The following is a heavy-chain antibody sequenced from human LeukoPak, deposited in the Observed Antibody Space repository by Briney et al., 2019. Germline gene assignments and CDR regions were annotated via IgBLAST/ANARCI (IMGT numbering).Heavy chain of an antibody. CDR1: GGSFSGYY. V-gene: IGHV4-34*01. J-gene: IGHJ5*02. Sequence: SETLSLTCAVYGGSFSGYYWSWIRQPPGEGLEWIGEINHSGSTNYNPSLKSRVTISVDTSKNQFSLKLNSVTAADTAVYYCARLWRPDFVVVASTPRNWFDPWGQGTLVTVSS. D-gene: IGHD2-2*01. CDR2: INHSGST. CDR3: ARLWRPDFVVVASTPRNWFDP.